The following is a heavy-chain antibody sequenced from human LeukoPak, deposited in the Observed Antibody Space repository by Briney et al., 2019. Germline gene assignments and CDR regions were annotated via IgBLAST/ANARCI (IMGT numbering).Heavy chain of an antibody. Sequence: KPGGSLRLSCAASGFTFSSYSMNWVRQAPGKGLEWIGEINHSGSTNYNPSLKSRVTISVDTSKNQFSLKLSSVTAADTAVYYCARAFSALAGHFDYWGQGTLVTVSS. D-gene: IGHD6-19*01. CDR2: INHSGST. CDR1: GFTFSSYS. CDR3: ARAFSALAGHFDY. J-gene: IGHJ4*02. V-gene: IGHV4-34*01.